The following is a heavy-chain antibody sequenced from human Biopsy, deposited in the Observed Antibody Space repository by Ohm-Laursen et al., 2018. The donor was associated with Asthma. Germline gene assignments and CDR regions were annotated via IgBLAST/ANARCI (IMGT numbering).Heavy chain of an antibody. J-gene: IGHJ4*02. D-gene: IGHD1-26*01. CDR3: AKEVFPGWELRRGPDS. CDR2: ISLDGTNR. CDR1: AFRFPNYG. V-gene: IGHV3-30*18. Sequence: SLRPPCTLPAFRFPNYGTHWVPHAPGKGLDWPAAISLDGTNRNYTDSVKGRFTISRDNSRNTLHLEMNSLRAEDTAVYFCAKEVFPGWELRRGPDSWGQGTLVTVSS.